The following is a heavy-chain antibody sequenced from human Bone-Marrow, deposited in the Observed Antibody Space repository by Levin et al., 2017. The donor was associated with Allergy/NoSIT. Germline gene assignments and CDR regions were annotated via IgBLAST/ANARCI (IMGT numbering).Heavy chain of an antibody. D-gene: IGHD6-13*01. V-gene: IGHV3-30*04. Sequence: GESLKISCAASGFTFSSYAMHWVRQAPGKGLEWVAVISYDGSNKYYADSVKGRFTISRDNSKNTLYLQMNSLRAEDTAVYYCARDWAAGTSGNWFDPWGQGTLVTVSS. CDR3: ARDWAAGTSGNWFDP. J-gene: IGHJ5*02. CDR2: ISYDGSNK. CDR1: GFTFSSYA.